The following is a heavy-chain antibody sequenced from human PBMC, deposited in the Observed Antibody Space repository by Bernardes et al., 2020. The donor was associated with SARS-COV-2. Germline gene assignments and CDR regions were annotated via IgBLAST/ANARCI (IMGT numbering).Heavy chain of an antibody. CDR3: ARRRSHTAAIGAEESWFDP. V-gene: IGHV4-59*08. Sequence: SETLSLTCSVSGDSITYYHWNWIRQPPGKGLEWVADIFFIGDTLYNPSPENRLTTSVDTSKNQFSLKLRSVTAADTAVYYCARRRSHTAAIGAEESWFDPWGQGILVTVSS. J-gene: IGHJ5*02. CDR2: IFFIGDT. D-gene: IGHD5-18*01. CDR1: GDSITYYH.